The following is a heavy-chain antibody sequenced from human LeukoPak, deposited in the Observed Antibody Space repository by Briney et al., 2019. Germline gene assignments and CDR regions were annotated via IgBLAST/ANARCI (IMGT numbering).Heavy chain of an antibody. V-gene: IGHV3-11*04. CDR1: GFTFSDYY. CDR3: ARDPKTIFGVVIMRGAFDI. CDR2: ISSSGSTI. D-gene: IGHD3-3*01. Sequence: PGGSLRLSCAASGFTFSDYYMSWIRQAPGKGLEWVSYISSSGSTIYYADSVKGRFTISRDNAKNSLYLQMNSLRAEDTAVYYCARDPKTIFGVVIMRGAFDIWGQGTMVTVSS. J-gene: IGHJ3*02.